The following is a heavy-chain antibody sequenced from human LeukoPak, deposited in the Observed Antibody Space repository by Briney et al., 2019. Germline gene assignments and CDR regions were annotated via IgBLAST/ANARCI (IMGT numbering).Heavy chain of an antibody. CDR1: GYTFTSYG. CDR2: ISAYNGNT. CDR3: ARDTYCSGGSCYQQSYYYGMDV. Sequence: GASVKVSCKASGYTFTSYGISWVRQAPGQGLEWMGWISAYNGNTNYAQKLQGRVTMTTDTSTSTAYMELRSLRSDDTAVYYCARDTYCSGGSCYQQSYYYGMDVWGKGTTVTDSS. V-gene: IGHV1-18*01. J-gene: IGHJ6*04. D-gene: IGHD2-15*01.